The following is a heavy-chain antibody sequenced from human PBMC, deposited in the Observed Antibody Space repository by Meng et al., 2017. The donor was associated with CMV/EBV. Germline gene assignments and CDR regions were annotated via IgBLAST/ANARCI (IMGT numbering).Heavy chain of an antibody. D-gene: IGHD1-26*01. CDR1: GFTFSSYS. V-gene: IGHV3-21*01. J-gene: IGHJ3*02. CDR3: ARVGSYSPRASGYAFDI. Sequence: SLRLSCAASGFTFSSYSMNWVRQAPGKGLEWASSISSSSSYIYYADSVKGRFTISRDNAKNSLYLQMNSLRAEDTAVYYCARVGSYSPRASGYAFDIWGQGTMVTVSS. CDR2: ISSSSSYI.